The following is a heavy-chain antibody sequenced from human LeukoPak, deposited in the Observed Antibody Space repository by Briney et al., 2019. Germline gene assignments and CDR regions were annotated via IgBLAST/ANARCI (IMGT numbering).Heavy chain of an antibody. CDR3: ARGGYYGSGSPGYFDY. V-gene: IGHV4-39*07. CDR1: GFTFSSYS. J-gene: IGHJ4*02. CDR2: IYYSGST. D-gene: IGHD3-10*01. Sequence: GSLRLSCAASGFTFSSYSMNWVRQAPGKGLEWIGSIYYSGSTYYNPSLKSRVTISVDTSKNQFSLKLSSVTAADTAVYYCARGGYYGSGSPGYFDYWGQGTLVTVSS.